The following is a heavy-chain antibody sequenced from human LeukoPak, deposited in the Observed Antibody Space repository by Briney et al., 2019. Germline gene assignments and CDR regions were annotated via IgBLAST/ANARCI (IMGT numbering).Heavy chain of an antibody. CDR2: IYSAGST. V-gene: IGHV3-53*05. CDR1: GFIVSSNY. Sequence: GGSLRLSCAASGFIVSSNYMSWVRQAPGKGLEWVSVIYSAGSTYYADSVKGRLTISRDNSKNTLYLQMNSLRAEGTAVYYCASKGYSSSWPDAFDIWGQGTMVTVSS. J-gene: IGHJ3*02. D-gene: IGHD6-13*01. CDR3: ASKGYSSSWPDAFDI.